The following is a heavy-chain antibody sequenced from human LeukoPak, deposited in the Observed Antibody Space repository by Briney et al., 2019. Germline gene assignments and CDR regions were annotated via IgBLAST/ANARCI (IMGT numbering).Heavy chain of an antibody. CDR3: ARRSIAAPGWFDP. D-gene: IGHD6-6*01. J-gene: IGHJ5*02. V-gene: IGHV5-51*01. Sequence: GESLKISCKASGYSFTTYWIGWVRQMPGKGLEWMGIIYPGDSDTRYSPSFQGQVTISADKSISTAYLQWSSLKASDTAMYYCARRSIAAPGWFDPWGQGTLVTVSS. CDR2: IYPGDSDT. CDR1: GYSFTTYW.